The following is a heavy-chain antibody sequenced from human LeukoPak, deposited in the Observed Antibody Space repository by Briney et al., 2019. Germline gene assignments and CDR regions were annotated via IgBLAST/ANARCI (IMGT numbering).Heavy chain of an antibody. V-gene: IGHV3-7*01. CDR1: GFTFNSYW. CDR2: IKQDGSEK. D-gene: IGHD5-24*01. J-gene: IGHJ3*02. CDR3: ARDADLGTTITGAFDI. Sequence: GGSLRLSCAASGFTFNSYWMSWVRQAPGKGLEWVANIKQDGSEKFHVDSVKGRFTVYRDNAKNSLYLQMNSLRAEDTAVYYCARDADLGTTITGAFDIWGQGTMVTVSA.